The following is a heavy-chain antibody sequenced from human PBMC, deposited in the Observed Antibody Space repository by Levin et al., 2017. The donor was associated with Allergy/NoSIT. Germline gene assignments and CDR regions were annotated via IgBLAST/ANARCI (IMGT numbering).Heavy chain of an antibody. CDR3: TADYIVVVVPAAPDY. CDR1: GFTFSNAW. Sequence: GGSLRLSCAASGFTFSNAWMSWVRQAPGKGLEWVGRIKSKTDGGTTDYAAPVKGRFTISRDDSKNTLYLQMNSLKTEDTAVYYCTADYIVVVVPAAPDYWGQGTLVTVSS. J-gene: IGHJ4*02. CDR2: IKSKTDGGTT. D-gene: IGHD2-2*01. V-gene: IGHV3-15*01.